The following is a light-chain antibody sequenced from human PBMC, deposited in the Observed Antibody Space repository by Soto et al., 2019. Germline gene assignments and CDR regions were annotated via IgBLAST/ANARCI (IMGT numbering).Light chain of an antibody. Sequence: EVALTQSPATLSLSPGERATLSCGASQSITSSYVAWYQQKPGLAPRLLIYDASSRATGIPDRFSGSGSGTDFTLTITRLEPEDFAVYFCQQYGSSPITFGQGTRLEIK. CDR2: DAS. J-gene: IGKJ5*01. V-gene: IGKV3D-20*01. CDR3: QQYGSSPIT. CDR1: QSITSSY.